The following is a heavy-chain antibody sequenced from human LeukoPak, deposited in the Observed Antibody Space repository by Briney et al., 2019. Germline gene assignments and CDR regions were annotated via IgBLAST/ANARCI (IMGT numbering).Heavy chain of an antibody. Sequence: SQTLSLTCTVSGGSISSGSYYWSWLRQPAGTGLEWIGRIYTSGSTNYNPSLKSRVTISLDTSKNQFSLRLNSVTAADTAVYYCARDRDGYNFRFDYWGQGTLVTVSS. CDR1: GGSISSGSYY. V-gene: IGHV4-61*02. CDR2: IYTSGST. CDR3: ARDRDGYNFRFDY. J-gene: IGHJ4*02. D-gene: IGHD5-24*01.